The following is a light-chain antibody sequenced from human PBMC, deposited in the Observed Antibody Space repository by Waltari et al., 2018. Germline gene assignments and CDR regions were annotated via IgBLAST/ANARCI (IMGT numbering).Light chain of an antibody. CDR3: QSYDSGLSAPV. J-gene: IGLJ3*02. CDR1: RSNIGSNHA. CDR2: DDT. V-gene: IGLV1-40*01. Sequence: QSVLTQPPSVSGAPGQRVTIPCSGSRSNIGSNHAIHWYQQLPGTAPKLLIYDDTNRPSGIPDRVSGSKSATSASLAITGLQAEDEADYYCQSYDSGLSAPVFGGGTKLTVL.